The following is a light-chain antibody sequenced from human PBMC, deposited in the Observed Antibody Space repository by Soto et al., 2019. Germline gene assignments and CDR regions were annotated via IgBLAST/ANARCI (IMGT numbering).Light chain of an antibody. CDR3: LLSYSGARTVV. V-gene: IGLV7-46*01. CDR2: DTN. J-gene: IGLJ2*01. Sequence: QAVVTQEPSLTVSPGGTVTLTCGSSTGAVTSGHYPYWFQQKPGQAPRTLIYDTNNKHSWTPARFSGSLLGGKAALTLSGAQPEDEAEYYCLLSYSGARTVVFGGGTKLTVL. CDR1: TGAVTSGHY.